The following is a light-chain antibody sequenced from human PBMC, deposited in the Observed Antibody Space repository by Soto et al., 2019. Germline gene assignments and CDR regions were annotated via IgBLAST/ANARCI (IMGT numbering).Light chain of an antibody. CDR3: SSYAGRDIWV. Sequence: QSALTQPPSASGSRGQSVTISCTGTSVDINYVSWFQQHPGKAPKLIICEVTKRPSGVPDRFSGSKSGNTASLTVSGLQVDDEADYYCSSYAGRDIWVFGGGTKLTVL. V-gene: IGLV2-8*01. CDR2: EVT. J-gene: IGLJ3*02. CDR1: SVDINY.